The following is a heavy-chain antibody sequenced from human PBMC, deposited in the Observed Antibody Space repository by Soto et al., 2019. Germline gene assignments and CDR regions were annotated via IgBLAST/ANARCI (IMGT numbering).Heavy chain of an antibody. D-gene: IGHD6-6*01. CDR1: GFTFSSYS. V-gene: IGHV3-48*01. CDR3: AREPQLGREYNWFDP. J-gene: IGHJ5*02. CDR2: ISSSSSTI. Sequence: GGSLRLSCAAFGFTFSSYSMNWVRQAPGKGLEWVSYISSSSSTIYYADSVKGRFTISRDNAKNSLYLQMNSLRAEDTAVYYCAREPQLGREYNWFDPWGQGTLVTVSS.